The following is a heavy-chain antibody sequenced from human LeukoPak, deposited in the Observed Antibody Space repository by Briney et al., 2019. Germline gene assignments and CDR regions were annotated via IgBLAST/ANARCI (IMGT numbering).Heavy chain of an antibody. Sequence: GGSLRLSCKGSGYTFSSYWIGWVRQMPGKGLEWMGIIYPGDSDTRYSPSLQGQVTISVDTSIGTAYLQWGSLKASDTAIYYCARQNDFRLDYWGQGTLVTVSS. CDR3: ARQNDFRLDY. D-gene: IGHD3-3*01. V-gene: IGHV5-51*01. J-gene: IGHJ4*02. CDR2: IYPGDSDT. CDR1: GYTFSSYW.